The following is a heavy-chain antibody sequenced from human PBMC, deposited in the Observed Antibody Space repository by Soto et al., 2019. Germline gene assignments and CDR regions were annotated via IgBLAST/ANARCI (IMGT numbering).Heavy chain of an antibody. D-gene: IGHD3-10*01. CDR2: ISSSSSTI. CDR1: GFTFSSYS. Sequence: GGSLRLSCAASGFTFSSYSMNWVRQAPGKGLEWVSYISSSSSTIYYADSVKVRFTISRDNAKNSLYLQMNSLRAEDTAVYYCARDRYYGSGSYSDYWGQGTLVTVSS. J-gene: IGHJ4*02. V-gene: IGHV3-48*01. CDR3: ARDRYYGSGSYSDY.